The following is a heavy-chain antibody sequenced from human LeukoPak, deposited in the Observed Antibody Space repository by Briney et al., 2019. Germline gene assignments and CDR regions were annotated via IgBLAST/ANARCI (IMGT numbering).Heavy chain of an antibody. CDR3: ARGSDLYSYDSSGQYDY. Sequence: SETLSLTCAVYGGSFSGYYWSWIRQPPGKGLEWIGEINYSGSTNYNPSLKSRVNISVATSKNQFSLKLSSVTAADTAVYYCARGSDLYSYDSSGQYDYWGQGTLVTVSS. CDR2: INYSGST. V-gene: IGHV4-34*01. CDR1: GGSFSGYY. J-gene: IGHJ4*02. D-gene: IGHD3-22*01.